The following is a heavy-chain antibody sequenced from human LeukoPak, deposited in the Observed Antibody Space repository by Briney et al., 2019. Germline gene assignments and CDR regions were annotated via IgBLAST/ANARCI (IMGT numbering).Heavy chain of an antibody. CDR2: ISDYSGNP. CDR3: ARDSLLAAPYTDH. D-gene: IGHD3-10*01. V-gene: IGHV1-18*01. CDR1: GYTFTSYG. J-gene: IGHJ4*02. Sequence: ASVKVSCKASGYTFTSYGISWVRHAPGQGLEWMGWISDYSGNPNYAQKFQDRVTMTADTFTSTAYMELRSLRSNDTAVYFCARDSLLAAPYTDHWGQGTLVTVSS.